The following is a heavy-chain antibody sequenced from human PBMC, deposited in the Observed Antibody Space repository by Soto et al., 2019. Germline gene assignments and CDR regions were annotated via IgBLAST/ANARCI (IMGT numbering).Heavy chain of an antibody. J-gene: IGHJ3*01. CDR1: GDTFNSYG. CDR2: IVPMFGTT. V-gene: IGHV1-69*01. Sequence: QVQLVQSGPELKKPGSSVKVSCKAPGDTFNSYGISWVRQAPGQGLEWMGGIVPMFGTTNLALKFEDRVTITADELTTTVYMERRGLTSEYTAVYYCARDLADVHLWDSFDCWFHGTRVTVSS. D-gene: IGHD6-13*01. CDR3: ARDLADVHLWDSFDC.